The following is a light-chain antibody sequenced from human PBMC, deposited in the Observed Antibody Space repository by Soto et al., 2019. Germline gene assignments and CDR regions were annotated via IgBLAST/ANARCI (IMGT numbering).Light chain of an antibody. CDR2: DAS. CDR3: QQRSSWPLFT. CDR1: QSVSNY. Sequence: EIVLTQSPATLSLSPGERATLSCRASQSVSNYLAWFQQKPGQAPRLLIYDASNRATGIPARFSGSGSGTDFTLTISSLEPEDCAVYYCQQRSSWPLFTFGGGTKVEI. J-gene: IGKJ4*01. V-gene: IGKV3-11*01.